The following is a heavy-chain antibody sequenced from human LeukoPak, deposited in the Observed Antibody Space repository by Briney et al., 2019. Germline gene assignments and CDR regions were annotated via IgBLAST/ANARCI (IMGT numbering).Heavy chain of an antibody. CDR2: IYHSGST. V-gene: IGHV4-38-2*02. Sequence: PSETLSLTCTVSGYSISSGYYWGWIRQPPGKGLEWIGSIYHSGSTYYNPSLKSRVTISVDTSKNQFSLKLSSVTAADTAVYYCAREKATTVANADDYWGQGTLVTVSS. D-gene: IGHD4-23*01. CDR1: GYSISSGYY. J-gene: IGHJ4*02. CDR3: AREKATTVANADDY.